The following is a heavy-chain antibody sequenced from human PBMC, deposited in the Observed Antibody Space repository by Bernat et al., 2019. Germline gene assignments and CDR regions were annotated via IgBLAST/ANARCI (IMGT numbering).Heavy chain of an antibody. V-gene: IGHV4-39*01. CDR3: ATPWRDTYYYGSSGYYGWDAFDT. CDR1: AGSISSHNYF. Sequence: QLQLQESGPGLVKPSETLSLTCTVSAGSISSHNYFWGWIREPPGKGLVWIGSVYSSGSTYYNPSLKGRVTISVDTSKNQFSLKLTSVTAADTAVYYCATPWRDTYYYGSSGYYGWDAFDTWGQGTMVTVSS. CDR2: VYSSGST. D-gene: IGHD3-22*01. J-gene: IGHJ3*02.